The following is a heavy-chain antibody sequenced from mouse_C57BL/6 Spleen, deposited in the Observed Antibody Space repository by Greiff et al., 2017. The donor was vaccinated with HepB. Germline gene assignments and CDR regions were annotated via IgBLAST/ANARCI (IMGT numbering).Heavy chain of an antibody. Sequence: VQLQPPGAELVKPGASVKLSCKASGSPFTRYWMQWVKQRPGQGLEWIGEIDPSDSYTNYNQKFKGKATLTVDPSSSTAYMQLSSLTSEDSAVYYCARNDYGNYPAGFAYWGQGTLVTVSA. V-gene: IGHV1-50*01. CDR3: ARNDYGNYPAGFAY. CDR1: GSPFTRYW. CDR2: IDPSDSYT. D-gene: IGHD2-1*01. J-gene: IGHJ3*01.